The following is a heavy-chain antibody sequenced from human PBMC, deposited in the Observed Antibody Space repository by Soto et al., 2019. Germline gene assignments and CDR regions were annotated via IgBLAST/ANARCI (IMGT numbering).Heavy chain of an antibody. CDR2: INAGNGNT. CDR3: ARVSGSYLPDY. V-gene: IGHV1-3*05. J-gene: IGHJ4*02. D-gene: IGHD6-19*01. Sequence: QVQLVQSGAEEKKPGASVKVSCKASGYTFTNYAMHWVRQAPGQRLEWMGWINAGNGNTKYSQKFQSRVTITRDTSASTAYMELSSLRSEDTAVYYCARVSGSYLPDYWGQGTLVTVSS. CDR1: GYTFTNYA.